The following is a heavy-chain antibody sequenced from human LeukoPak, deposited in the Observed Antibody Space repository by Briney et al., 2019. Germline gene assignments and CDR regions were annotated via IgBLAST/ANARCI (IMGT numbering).Heavy chain of an antibody. Sequence: SETLSLTCTVSGGSISSYYWSWIRQPPGKGLEWIGYIYYSGSTNYNPSLKSRVTISVDTSKNQFSLKLSSVTAADTAVYYCARLSRHYYGSGSYAEFDYWGQGTLVTVSS. V-gene: IGHV4-59*01. CDR1: GGSISSYY. CDR3: ARLSRHYYGSGSYAEFDY. J-gene: IGHJ4*02. D-gene: IGHD3-10*01. CDR2: IYYSGST.